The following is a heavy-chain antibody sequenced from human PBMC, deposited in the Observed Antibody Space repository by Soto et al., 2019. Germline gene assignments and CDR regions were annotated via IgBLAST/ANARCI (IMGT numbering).Heavy chain of an antibody. V-gene: IGHV4-4*02. CDR2: IYHSGST. J-gene: IGHJ6*02. CDR1: GGSISSSNW. CDR3: ASYPPNYYGMDV. Sequence: ASETLSLTCAVSGGSISSSNWWSWVCQPPGKGLEWIGEIYHSGSTNYNPSLKSRVTISVDKSKNQFSLKLSSVTAADTAVYYCASYPPNYYGMDVWGQGTTVTVSS.